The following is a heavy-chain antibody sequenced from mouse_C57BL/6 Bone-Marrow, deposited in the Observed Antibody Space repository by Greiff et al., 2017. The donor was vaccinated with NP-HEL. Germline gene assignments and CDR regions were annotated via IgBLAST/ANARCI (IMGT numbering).Heavy chain of an antibody. J-gene: IGHJ4*01. D-gene: IGHD2-1*01. CDR1: GYAFSSSW. CDR3: ARGYYGLMDY. V-gene: IGHV1-82*01. Sequence: QVQLQQSGPELVKPGASVKISCKASGYAFSSSWMNWVKQRPGKGLEWIGRVYPGDGDTNYNGKFKGKATLTADKSSSTAYMQLSSLTSEDSAVYFCARGYYGLMDYWGQGTSVTVSS. CDR2: VYPGDGDT.